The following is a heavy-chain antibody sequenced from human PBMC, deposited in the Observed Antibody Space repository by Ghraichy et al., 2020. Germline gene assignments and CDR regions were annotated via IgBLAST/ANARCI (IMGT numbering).Heavy chain of an antibody. D-gene: IGHD3-22*01. CDR3: ARRQYYYDNTGYGGGDY. J-gene: IGHJ4*02. CDR1: GYTFSNYW. V-gene: IGHV5-51*01. Sequence: GESLNISCKASGYTFSNYWIGWVRQMPGKGLEWMGIIYPGDSDTRFSPSFQGQVTMSADKSINTAYLQWSSLKASDTAMYYCARRQYYYDNTGYGGGDYWGQGTLVTVSS. CDR2: IYPGDSDT.